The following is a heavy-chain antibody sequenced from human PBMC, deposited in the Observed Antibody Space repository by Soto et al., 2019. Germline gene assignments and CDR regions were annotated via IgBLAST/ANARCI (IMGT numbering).Heavy chain of an antibody. CDR1: GYIFLTYG. D-gene: IGHD3-10*01. J-gene: IGHJ4*02. V-gene: IGHV1-18*04. CDR2: ISPYTGKT. Sequence: ASVKVSCKASGYIFLTYGHSWVRQAPGQGLEWMGWISPYTGKTNYAQKFQGRLTMTTDTSTSTVYMELRSLRSDDTAVYYCVRDLDGSGSYYTDYWGRGTLVTVS. CDR3: VRDLDGSGSYYTDY.